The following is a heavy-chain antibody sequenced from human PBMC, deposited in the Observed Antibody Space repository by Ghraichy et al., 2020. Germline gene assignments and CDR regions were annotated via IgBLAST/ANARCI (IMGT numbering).Heavy chain of an antibody. Sequence: LRLSCTVSGGSISSGDYYWSWIRQPPGKGLEWIGYIYYNGNTYYNPSLKSRLSISIDTSKNHFSLGLSSVTAADTAVYYCARDRAVVTSVGNLNYFDAGGQETLVTVSS. V-gene: IGHV4-30-4*01. CDR1: GGSISSGDYY. CDR2: IYYNGNT. J-gene: IGHJ4*02. CDR3: ARDRAVVTSVGNLNYFDA. D-gene: IGHD4-23*01.